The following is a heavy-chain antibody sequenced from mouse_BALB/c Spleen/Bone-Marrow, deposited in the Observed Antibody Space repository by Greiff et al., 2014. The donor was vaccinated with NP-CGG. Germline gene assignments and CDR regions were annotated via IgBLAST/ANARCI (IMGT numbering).Heavy chain of an antibody. V-gene: IGHV14-3*02. J-gene: IGHJ4*01. Sequence: EVQLMESGAELVKPGASVKLSCTASGSNIKDTYMHWVKQRPEQGLEWIGRIDPANGNTKYDPKFQGKATITADTSSNTAYLQLSSLTSEDTAVYYCTRGYGNYALYYYAMDYWGQGTSVTVSS. CDR1: GSNIKDTY. CDR3: TRGYGNYALYYYAMDY. D-gene: IGHD2-10*02. CDR2: IDPANGNT.